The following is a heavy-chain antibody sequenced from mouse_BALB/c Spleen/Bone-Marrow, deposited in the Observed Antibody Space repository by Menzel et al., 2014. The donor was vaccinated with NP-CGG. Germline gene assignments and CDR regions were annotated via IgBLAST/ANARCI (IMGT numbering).Heavy chain of an antibody. Sequence: EVKVVESGGGLVLPGGSMKLSCVASGFTFSNYWMNWVRQSPEKGLEWVAEIRLKSNNYATHYAESVKGRCTISRDDSKSSVYLQMNNLRAEDTGIYYCTRGNYYYGHYAMDYWGQGTSVTVSS. CDR1: GFTFSNYW. CDR3: TRGNYYYGHYAMDY. V-gene: IGHV6-6*02. D-gene: IGHD1-1*01. CDR2: IRLKSNNYAT. J-gene: IGHJ4*01.